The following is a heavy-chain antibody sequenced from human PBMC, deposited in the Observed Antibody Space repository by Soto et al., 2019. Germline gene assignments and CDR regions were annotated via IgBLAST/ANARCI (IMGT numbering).Heavy chain of an antibody. Sequence: QVQLVQSGAEVKKPGASVKVSCKASGYTFTSYNINWVRQATGQGLEWMGWMNTNSGNTGYAQKFQGRVTMTRDTAISTAYMELSSLRSEDTSVYYCAGPWNKQWGQGTLVTVSS. D-gene: IGHD1-1*01. CDR3: AGPWNKQ. J-gene: IGHJ4*02. V-gene: IGHV1-8*01. CDR1: GYTFTSYN. CDR2: MNTNSGNT.